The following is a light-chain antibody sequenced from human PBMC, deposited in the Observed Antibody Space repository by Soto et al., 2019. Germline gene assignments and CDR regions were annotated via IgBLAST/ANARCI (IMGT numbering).Light chain of an antibody. CDR2: LGS. V-gene: IGKV2-28*01. J-gene: IGKJ3*01. CDR3: MQALQTPLFT. CDR1: QSLLHSNGYNY. Sequence: DIVMTQSPLSLPVTPGEPASISCMSSQSLLHSNGYNYLDWYLQKPGQSPQLLIYLGSNRASGVPDRFSGSGSGTDFTLKISRVEAEDVGVYYCMQALQTPLFTFGPGTKVYIK.